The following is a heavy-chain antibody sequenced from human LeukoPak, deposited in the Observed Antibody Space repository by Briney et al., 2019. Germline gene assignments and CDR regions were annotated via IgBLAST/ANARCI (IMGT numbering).Heavy chain of an antibody. J-gene: IGHJ4*02. V-gene: IGHV1-69*05. Sequence: ASVKVSCKASGGTFSSYAISWVRQAPGQGLEWMGGIIPIFGTANYAQKFQGRVTITTDEATSTAYMELSSLRSEDTAVYYCARTPARGGLYSSSSVSRGQVDDYWGQGTLVTVSS. CDR1: GGTFSSYA. CDR3: ARTPARGGLYSSSSVSRGQVDDY. D-gene: IGHD6-6*01. CDR2: IIPIFGTA.